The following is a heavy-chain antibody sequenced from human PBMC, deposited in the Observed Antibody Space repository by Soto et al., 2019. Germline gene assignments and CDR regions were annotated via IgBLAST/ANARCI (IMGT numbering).Heavy chain of an antibody. J-gene: IGHJ6*02. CDR1: GYSFTSYW. CDR2: IDPSDSYT. CDR3: ARPNSQPGYYFGMDV. V-gene: IGHV5-10-1*01. D-gene: IGHD7-27*01. Sequence: GESLKISCNGSGYSFTSYWITWVRQMPGKGLEWMGRIDPSDSYTNYSPSFQGHVTISADKSSSTAYLHWSSLKASDTAIYYCARPNSQPGYYFGMDVWGQGTTVTV.